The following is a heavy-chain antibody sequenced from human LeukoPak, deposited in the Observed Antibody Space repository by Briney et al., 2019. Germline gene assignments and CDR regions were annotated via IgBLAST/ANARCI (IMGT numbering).Heavy chain of an antibody. CDR3: ARDPGGRSAFDI. D-gene: IGHD1-26*01. CDR1: GFIFSKYW. Sequence: GGSLSFSCAASGFIFSKYWMIWVRQAPGKGLEWVANIKEDGSEKYYVDSVKGRFTISRDNSKNTLYLQMNSLRAEDTAVYYCARDPGGRSAFDIWGQGTMVTVSS. V-gene: IGHV3-7*01. J-gene: IGHJ3*02. CDR2: IKEDGSEK.